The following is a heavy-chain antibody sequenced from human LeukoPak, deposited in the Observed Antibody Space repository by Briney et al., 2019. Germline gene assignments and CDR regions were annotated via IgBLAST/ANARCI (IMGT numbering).Heavy chain of an antibody. Sequence: GGSLRLSCAASGFTFSSYAMSWVRQAPGKGLEWVSAISGSGGSTYYADSVKGRFTISRDNSKNTLYLQMNSLRAEDTAVYYRARGIAVARGMDVWGQGTTVTVSS. CDR3: ARGIAVARGMDV. J-gene: IGHJ6*02. CDR2: ISGSGGST. CDR1: GFTFSSYA. V-gene: IGHV3-23*01. D-gene: IGHD6-19*01.